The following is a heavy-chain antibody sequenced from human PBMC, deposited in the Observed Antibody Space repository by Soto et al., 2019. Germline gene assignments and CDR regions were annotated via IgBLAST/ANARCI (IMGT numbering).Heavy chain of an antibody. CDR2: ISGSARRT. Sequence: GGSLRLSCAASGLTFSSYVMSWVRQSPGKGLEWVSAISGSARRTYYADSVKGRFTISRDNSKNTLYLQMNSLRAEDTAVYYCAKDHSESNEYGDDWVYFDYWGQGTVVTVSS. J-gene: IGHJ4*02. V-gene: IGHV3-23*01. D-gene: IGHD4-17*01. CDR3: AKDHSESNEYGDDWVYFDY. CDR1: GLTFSSYV.